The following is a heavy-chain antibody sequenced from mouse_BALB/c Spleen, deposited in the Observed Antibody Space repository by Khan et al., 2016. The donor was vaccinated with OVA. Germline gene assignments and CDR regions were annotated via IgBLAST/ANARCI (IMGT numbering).Heavy chain of an antibody. D-gene: IGHD1-2*01. CDR3: AKWRTANYYAMDY. CDR2: IWGDGST. V-gene: IGHV2-3*01. CDR1: GFSLTSYG. Sequence: QVQLKESGPGLVAPSQSLSITCTVSGFSLTSYGVNWVRQPPGKDLEWLGVIWGDGSTNYHSTLMSRLSISKDNTHSQVFLQLSSLQTTDTATYFCAKWRTANYYAMDYWGQGTSVTVSS. J-gene: IGHJ4*01.